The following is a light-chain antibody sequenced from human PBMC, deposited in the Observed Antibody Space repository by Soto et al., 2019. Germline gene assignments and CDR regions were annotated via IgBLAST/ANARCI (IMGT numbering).Light chain of an antibody. CDR3: QSYDSSLSGSRV. J-gene: IGLJ1*01. V-gene: IGLV1-40*01. CDR1: SSNIGAGYD. Sequence: QSVLTQPPSVSGAPGQRVTISCTGSSSNIGAGYDVHWYQQLPGTAPKLLIYGNSNRPSGVPDRFSGSKSDTSASLAITGLQPEDEADYYCQSYDSSLSGSRVFGAGTKLTVL. CDR2: GNS.